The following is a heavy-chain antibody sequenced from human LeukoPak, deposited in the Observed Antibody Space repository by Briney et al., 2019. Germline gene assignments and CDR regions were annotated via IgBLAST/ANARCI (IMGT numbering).Heavy chain of an antibody. CDR2: ISSSSSYI. CDR1: GFTFSSYS. Sequence: GGSLRLSCAASGFTFSSYSMNWVRQAPGKGLEWVSSISSSSSYIYYADSVKGRFTISRDNAKNSLYLQMNSLRAEDTAVYYCARVLSWGAAAGIFDYWGQGTLVTVSS. V-gene: IGHV3-21*01. J-gene: IGHJ4*02. CDR3: ARVLSWGAAAGIFDY. D-gene: IGHD6-13*01.